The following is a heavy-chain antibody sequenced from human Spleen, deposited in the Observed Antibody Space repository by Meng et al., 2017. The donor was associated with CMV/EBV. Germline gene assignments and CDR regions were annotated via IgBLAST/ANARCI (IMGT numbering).Heavy chain of an antibody. CDR3: ARGSVTIAAAAENNYYYGMDV. CDR2: INPRGGST. D-gene: IGHD6-13*01. V-gene: IGHV1-46*01. Sequence: ASVKVSCKASGNTFSTYYIHWMRQAPGQGLEWMGLINPRGGSTTYAQKFQDRFTMTRDTSTSTVYMELSSLRSEDTAVYYCARGSVTIAAAAENNYYYGMDVWGQGTTVTVSS. J-gene: IGHJ6*02. CDR1: GNTFSTYY.